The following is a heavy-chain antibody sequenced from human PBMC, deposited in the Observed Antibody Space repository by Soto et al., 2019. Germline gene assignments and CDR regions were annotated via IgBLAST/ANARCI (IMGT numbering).Heavy chain of an antibody. CDR1: GDSVSSNSAA. J-gene: IGHJ4*02. CDR2: TYYRSKWYN. D-gene: IGHD6-13*01. V-gene: IGHV6-1*01. CDR3: AREQYSSSWIRYGGDY. Sequence: SPTLSLTCAISGDSVSSNSAAWNWIRQSPSRGLEWLGRTYYRSKWYNDYAVSVKSRITINPDTSKNQFSLQLNSVTPEDTAVYYCAREQYSSSWIRYGGDYWGQGTLVTVSS.